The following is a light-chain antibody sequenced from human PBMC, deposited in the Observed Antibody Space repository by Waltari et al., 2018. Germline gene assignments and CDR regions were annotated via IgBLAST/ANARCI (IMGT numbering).Light chain of an antibody. CDR3: QHYLRLPVT. CDR1: QSVTRA. V-gene: IGKV3-20*01. Sequence: EIVLTQSPGTLSLSQGESATLSCRTSQSVTRALAWYQQKPGQAPTLLIYGASNRATGIPDRFSGSGSGTDFSLTISSLEPEDFAVYYCQHYLRLPVTFGQGTKVEVK. CDR2: GAS. J-gene: IGKJ1*01.